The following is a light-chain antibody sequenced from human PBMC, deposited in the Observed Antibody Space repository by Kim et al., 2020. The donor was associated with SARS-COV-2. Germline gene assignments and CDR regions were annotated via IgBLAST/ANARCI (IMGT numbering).Light chain of an antibody. CDR3: KRNNNWPLT. CDR1: QTIRGT. Sequence: PGEGATPSCRASQTIRGTLAWTRRKPAQPPSLPIYGQSTRATGTQARLVGGGLGKKFTLTISSLQSENFADYPCKRNNNWPLTFGGGTKMEIK. CDR2: GQS. V-gene: IGKV3D-15*01. J-gene: IGKJ4*01.